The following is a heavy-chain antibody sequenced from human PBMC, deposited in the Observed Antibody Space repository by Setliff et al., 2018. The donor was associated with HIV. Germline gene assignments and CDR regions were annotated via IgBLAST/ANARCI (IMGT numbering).Heavy chain of an antibody. CDR1: GNSFTDYY. Sequence: GASVKVSCKASGNSFTDYYIDWVRQAPGQGLEWMGGIIPIFNTANYAQKFQGRVTITADESTSTAYMELSSLGSEDTAVYYCARGSGGYCSGGSCYFGFGLALWGQGTTVTVSS. V-gene: IGHV1-69*13. J-gene: IGHJ6*02. D-gene: IGHD2-15*01. CDR3: ARGSGGYCSGGSCYFGFGLAL. CDR2: IIPIFNTA.